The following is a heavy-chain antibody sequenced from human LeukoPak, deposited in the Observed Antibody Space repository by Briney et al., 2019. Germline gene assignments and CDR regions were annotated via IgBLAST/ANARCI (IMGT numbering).Heavy chain of an antibody. Sequence: PSETLSLTCTVSGGSISSYYWSWIRQPPGKGLEWIGYIYHSGSTNYNPSLKSRVTISVDTSQNQFYLKPSSVTAADTAVYYCARDGYSGSDALWGQGTLVTVSS. D-gene: IGHD5-12*01. CDR1: GGSISSYY. CDR2: IYHSGST. CDR3: ARDGYSGSDAL. V-gene: IGHV4-59*01. J-gene: IGHJ4*02.